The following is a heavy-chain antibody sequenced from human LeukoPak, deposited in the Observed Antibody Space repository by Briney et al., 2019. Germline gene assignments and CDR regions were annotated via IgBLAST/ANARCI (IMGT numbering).Heavy chain of an antibody. V-gene: IGHV1-2*06. CDR3: ARDLGSYYGDY. CDR1: GYTFAGYY. Sequence: GASVKVSCKASGYTFAGYYMHWVRQAPGQGLEWMGRINPNRGGTNYAQKFQGRVTMTRDTSISTAYMELSRLRSDDTAVYYCARDLGSYYGDYWGQGTLVTVSS. J-gene: IGHJ4*02. CDR2: INPNRGGT. D-gene: IGHD1-26*01.